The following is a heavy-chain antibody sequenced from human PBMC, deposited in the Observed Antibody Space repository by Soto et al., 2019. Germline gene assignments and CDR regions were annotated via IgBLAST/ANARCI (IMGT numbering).Heavy chain of an antibody. D-gene: IGHD3-10*01. V-gene: IGHV4-4*02. CDR3: ARGSTGGGALQYYFIN. CDR1: GGFISSNNW. Sequence: QVQLQESGPGLVKPSGTLSLTCAVSGGFISSNNWWTWVRQSQGRGLEWIGEIHYTGRNNYNPSLTNRVTISMDESRNQFSLKMTSVTAADTAVYFCARGSTGGGALQYYFINWGQGIRVTVSS. CDR2: IHYTGRN. J-gene: IGHJ4*02.